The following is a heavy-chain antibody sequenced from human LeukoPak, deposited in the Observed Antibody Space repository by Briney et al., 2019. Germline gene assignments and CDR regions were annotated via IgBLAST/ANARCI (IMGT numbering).Heavy chain of an antibody. CDR1: GFTFSSYA. J-gene: IGHJ3*02. V-gene: IGHV3-21*04. CDR2: ISISSNYI. CDR3: ARTIAAADDAFDI. D-gene: IGHD6-13*01. Sequence: GGSLRLSCAASGFTFSSYAMSWVRQAPGKGLEWVSAISISSNYIYYADSVKGRFTISRDNAKNSLYLQVNSLRSDDTAVYYCARTIAAADDAFDIWGQGTMVTVSS.